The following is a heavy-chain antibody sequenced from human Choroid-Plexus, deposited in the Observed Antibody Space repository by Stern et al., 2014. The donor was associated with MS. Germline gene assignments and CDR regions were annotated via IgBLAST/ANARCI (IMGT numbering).Heavy chain of an antibody. J-gene: IGHJ5*02. CDR2: VSYDGSNK. V-gene: IGHV3-30*18. CDR3: AKDRQYLTYFFDH. D-gene: IGHD2/OR15-2a*01. Sequence: VQLLESGGGVLPPGTPLRLSCVASGFTFGSCAMHWVRQAPGKRLEWVAGVSYDGSNKYYADSVKGRFTISRDNSQNTLYMQMSSLRPEDTAVYYCAKDRQYLTYFFDHWGQGSLVTVSS. CDR1: GFTFGSCA.